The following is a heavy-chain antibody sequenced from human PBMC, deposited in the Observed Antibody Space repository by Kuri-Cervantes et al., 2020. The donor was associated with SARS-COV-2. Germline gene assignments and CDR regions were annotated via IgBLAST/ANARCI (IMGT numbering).Heavy chain of an antibody. Sequence: GGSLRLSCKASGYTFTGYYMHWVRQAPGQGLEWMGWINPNSGGTNYAQKFQGWVTMTRDTSISTAYMELSRLRSDDTAAYYCARGLDTAMAYYFDYWGQGTLVTVSS. CDR2: INPNSGGT. V-gene: IGHV1-2*04. CDR1: GYTFTGYY. J-gene: IGHJ4*02. CDR3: ARGLDTAMAYYFDY. D-gene: IGHD5-18*01.